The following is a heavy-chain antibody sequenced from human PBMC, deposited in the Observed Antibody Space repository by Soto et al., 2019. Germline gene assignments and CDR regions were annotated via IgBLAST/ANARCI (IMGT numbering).Heavy chain of an antibody. CDR2: IYDNGNT. J-gene: IGHJ5*02. D-gene: IGHD3-16*01. CDR1: GGSLSSGVYS. V-gene: IGHV4-30-2*01. Sequence: PSETLSLTCAVSGGSLSSGVYSWNWIRQPPGKALEWIGYIYDNGNTYYNPSLKSRVTISVARSKNQFSLNLTSVTAADTAVYFCARVGGWFDPWGQGTLLTVSS. CDR3: ARVGGWFDP.